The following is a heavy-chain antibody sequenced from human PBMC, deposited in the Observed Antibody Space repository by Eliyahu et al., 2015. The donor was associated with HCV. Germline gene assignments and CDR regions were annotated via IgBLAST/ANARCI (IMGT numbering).Heavy chain of an antibody. V-gene: IGHV4-59*01. D-gene: IGHD6-19*01. CDR1: GGSXXXYX. Sequence: QVQLQESGPGLVKPSETLSLTCTVSGGSXXXYXWSWIRXPPGKGLEWIGXIHYRGSTNXNPSLKSRVTISLDTSKNQFSLKLTSVTAADTAVYFCASGGGGIAVAGTGGWFDPWGQGTLVTVSS. CDR3: ASGGGGIAVAGTGGWFDP. J-gene: IGHJ5*02. CDR2: IHYRGST.